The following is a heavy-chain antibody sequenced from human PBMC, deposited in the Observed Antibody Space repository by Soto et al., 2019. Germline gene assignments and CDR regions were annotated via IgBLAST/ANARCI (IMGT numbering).Heavy chain of an antibody. CDR3: ARAGPDYHYYGLDV. J-gene: IGHJ6*02. CDR1: GDSVSTNSAA. Sequence: PSQTLSLTCAVSGDSVSTNSAAWNWIRQSPSRGLEWLGRTYYRSKWYNDYAVSVKSRININADTSKNQISLQLNSVTPEDTAVYYCARAGPDYHYYGLDVWGQGTTVTVSS. V-gene: IGHV6-1*01. D-gene: IGHD3-10*01. CDR2: TYYRSKWYN.